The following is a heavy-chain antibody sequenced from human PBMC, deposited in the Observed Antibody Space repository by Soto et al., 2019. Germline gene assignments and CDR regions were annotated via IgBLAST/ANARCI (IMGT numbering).Heavy chain of an antibody. CDR2: IKQDGSEK. CDR1: GFTFSPYW. D-gene: IGHD6-6*01. CDR3: AMGSSSSGNHAMDV. V-gene: IGHV3-7*01. J-gene: IGHJ6*02. Sequence: GGSLRLSCAASGFTFSPYWMSWGRQAPGKGLEWVANIKQDGSEKFYVDSVKGRFTISRDNAKNSLYLQMNSLRGEDTAVYYCAMGSSSSGNHAMDVWGQGTTVTVSS.